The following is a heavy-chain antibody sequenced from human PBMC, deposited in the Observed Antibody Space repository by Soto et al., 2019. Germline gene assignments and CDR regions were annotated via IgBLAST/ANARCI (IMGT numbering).Heavy chain of an antibody. CDR2: ISGIGGST. V-gene: IGHV3-23*01. Sequence: PGGSLRLSCAASGFTFSSYAMSWVRQAPGKGLEWVSAISGIGGSTYYADSVKGRFTISRDNSKNTLYLQMNSLRAEDTAVYYCASCSTSCSYYYYYYGMDVWGQGTTVTVSS. J-gene: IGHJ6*02. D-gene: IGHD2-2*01. CDR1: GFTFSSYA. CDR3: ASCSTSCSYYYYYYGMDV.